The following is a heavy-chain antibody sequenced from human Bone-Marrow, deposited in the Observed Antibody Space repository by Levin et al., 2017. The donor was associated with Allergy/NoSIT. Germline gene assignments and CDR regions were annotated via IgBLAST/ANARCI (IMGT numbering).Heavy chain of an antibody. CDR1: GGSVSSGSYY. J-gene: IGHJ4*02. Sequence: SQTLSLTCTVSGGSVSSGSYYWSWIRQPPGKGLEWIGYIYYSGSTNYNPSLKSRVTISVDTSKNQFSLKLSSVTAADTAVYYCASHDYGSDYWGQGTLVTVSS. D-gene: IGHD4-17*01. V-gene: IGHV4-61*01. CDR2: IYYSGST. CDR3: ASHDYGSDY.